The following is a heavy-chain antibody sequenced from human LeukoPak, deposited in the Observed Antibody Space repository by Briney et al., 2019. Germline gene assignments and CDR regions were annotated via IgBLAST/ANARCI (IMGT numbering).Heavy chain of an antibody. CDR1: GFTFSDYY. J-gene: IGHJ6*03. Sequence: KPGGSLRLSCAASGFTFSDYYMSWIRQAPGKGLEWVSYINRSGTTIYYADSVKGRFTISRDNAKNSLYLQMSSLRDEDTAVYYCARVGYYYDSSGYYEGDYFYMDVWGKGTTVTVSS. CDR2: INRSGTTI. D-gene: IGHD3-22*01. V-gene: IGHV3-11*04. CDR3: ARVGYYYDSSGYYEGDYFYMDV.